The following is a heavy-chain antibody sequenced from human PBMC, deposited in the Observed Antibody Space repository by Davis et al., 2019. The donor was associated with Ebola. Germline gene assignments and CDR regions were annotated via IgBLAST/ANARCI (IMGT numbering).Heavy chain of an antibody. CDR3: TRDRAYKYFDL. D-gene: IGHD5-24*01. J-gene: IGHJ5*02. CDR1: GFIFSTYS. V-gene: IGHV3-7*01. Sequence: GESLKISCEASGFIFSTYSMSWVRQAPGKGLEWVASTNPDASEKYYVDSARGRFTISRDNAKKSLYLQMNSLRVEDTAIYYCTRDRAYKYFDLWGQGTLVTVSS. CDR2: TNPDASEK.